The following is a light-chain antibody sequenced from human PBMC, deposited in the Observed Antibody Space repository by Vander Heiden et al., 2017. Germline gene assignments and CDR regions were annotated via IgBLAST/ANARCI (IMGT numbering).Light chain of an antibody. V-gene: IGLV1-40*01. CDR1: SSNHGSGNE. CDR2: VNS. J-gene: IGLJ2*01. Sequence: QHVLTQPPSVSGAPGQRGTTSCHGSSSNHGSGNELPWYQHLPGPAPTLLIYVNSNRPSGVPDRFSGSKSGTSASLAITGLQAEDEADYYCQSYDNRLSGVVFGGGTKLTVL. CDR3: QSYDNRLSGVV.